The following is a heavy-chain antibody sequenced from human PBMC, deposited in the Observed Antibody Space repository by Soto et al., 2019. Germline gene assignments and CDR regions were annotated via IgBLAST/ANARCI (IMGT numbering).Heavy chain of an antibody. J-gene: IGHJ6*02. V-gene: IGHV4-4*02. Sequence: PSETLSLTCAVSGGSISRSNWWSWVRQPPGKGLEWIGDIYHSGSTNYNPSLKSRVTISVDKSKNQFSLKLSSVTAADTAVYYCARGSATGYSGSWSPYYYYGMDVWGQGTTVTVSS. CDR3: ARGSATGYSGSWSPYYYYGMDV. CDR1: GGSISRSNW. D-gene: IGHD6-13*01. CDR2: IYHSGST.